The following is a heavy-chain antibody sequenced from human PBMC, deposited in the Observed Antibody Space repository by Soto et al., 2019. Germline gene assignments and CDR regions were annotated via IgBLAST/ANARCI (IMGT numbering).Heavy chain of an antibody. D-gene: IGHD6-19*01. CDR1: GYSFTSYW. CDR2: VDPSDSYT. J-gene: IGHJ6*02. CDR3: ARLSWHSSGWFFYYGMDV. Sequence: PGESLKISCKGSGYSFTSYWISWVRQMPGKGLEWMGRVDPSDSYTNYSPSFQGHGTISANKSISTAYLQWRSLKASDTALYYCARLSWHSSGWFFYYGMDVWGQGTTVTVSS. V-gene: IGHV5-10-1*01.